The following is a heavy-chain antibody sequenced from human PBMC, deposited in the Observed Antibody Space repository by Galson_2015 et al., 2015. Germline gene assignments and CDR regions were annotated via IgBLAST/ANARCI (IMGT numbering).Heavy chain of an antibody. D-gene: IGHD1-1*01. CDR3: AREGAEERDRTAGGVDP. CDR2: IIPIFGTA. Sequence: SVKVSCKASGGTFSSYAISWVRQAPGQGLEWMGGIIPIFGTANYAQKVQGRVTITADEATSTADMELSSRRAEEKAGEDGAREGAEERDRTAGGVDPGGQRTLVT. J-gene: IGHJ5*02. V-gene: IGHV1-69*13. CDR1: GGTFSSYA.